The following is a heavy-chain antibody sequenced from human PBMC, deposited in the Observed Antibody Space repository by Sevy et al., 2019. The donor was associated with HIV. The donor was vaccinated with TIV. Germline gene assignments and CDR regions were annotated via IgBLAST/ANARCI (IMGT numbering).Heavy chain of an antibody. D-gene: IGHD4-4*01. Sequence: GGSLRLSCADSGFTFSSYSMNWVRQAPGKGLEWVSSISSGSSYIYYADSVKGRFTISRDNAKNSLYLQMNSLRAEDTAVYYCARSAMPTTVTTAANWFDPWGQGTLVTVSS. CDR2: ISSGSSYI. CDR1: GFTFSSYS. V-gene: IGHV3-21*01. CDR3: ARSAMPTTVTTAANWFDP. J-gene: IGHJ5*02.